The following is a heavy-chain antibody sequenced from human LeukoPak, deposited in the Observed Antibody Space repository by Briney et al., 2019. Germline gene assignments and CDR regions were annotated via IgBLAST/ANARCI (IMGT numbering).Heavy chain of an antibody. D-gene: IGHD2-21*02. CDR1: GGSIGSGYY. CDR3: TRDIGDFVSDF. CDR2: IHYGGTT. Sequence: SETLSLTCTVSGGSIGSGYYWAWIRQPPGKGLGWIGSIHYGGTTHYNPSLQSRVTISADTSKNQFALDLRSVTAADTAVYYCTRDIGDFVSDFWGQGTLVTVSS. J-gene: IGHJ4*02. V-gene: IGHV4-39*02.